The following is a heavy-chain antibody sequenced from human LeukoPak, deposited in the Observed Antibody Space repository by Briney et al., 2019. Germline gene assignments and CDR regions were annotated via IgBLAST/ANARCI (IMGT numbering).Heavy chain of an antibody. CDR3: ARAEDSSGYYVPNWFDP. J-gene: IGHJ5*02. CDR1: GFSFSNYG. CDR2: ITGSGGGT. Sequence: PGGSLRLSCAASGFSFSNYGMGWVRQAPGKGLEWGSAITGSGGGTYFADSVKGRFTISRDNSKNTLYLQMNSLRAEDTAVYYCARAEDSSGYYVPNWFDPWGQGTLVTVSS. D-gene: IGHD3-22*01. V-gene: IGHV3-23*01.